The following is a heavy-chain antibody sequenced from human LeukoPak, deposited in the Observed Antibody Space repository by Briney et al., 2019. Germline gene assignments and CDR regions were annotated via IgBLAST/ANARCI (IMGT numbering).Heavy chain of an antibody. CDR2: INHSGST. Sequence: SETLSLTCAVYGGSFSGYYWSWIRQPPGKGLEWIGEINHSGSTNYNPSHKSRVTISVDTSKNQFSLKLSSVTAADTAVYYCARGGWQQLVQDAFDIWGQGTMVTVSS. D-gene: IGHD6-13*01. J-gene: IGHJ3*02. V-gene: IGHV4-34*01. CDR3: ARGGWQQLVQDAFDI. CDR1: GGSFSGYY.